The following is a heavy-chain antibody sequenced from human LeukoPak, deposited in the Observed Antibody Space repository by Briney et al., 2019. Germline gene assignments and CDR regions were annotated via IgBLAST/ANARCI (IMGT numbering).Heavy chain of an antibody. CDR2: ISYDGSNK. J-gene: IGHJ4*02. V-gene: IGHV3-30-3*01. Sequence: GGSLRLSCAASGFTFSSYAMHWVRQAPGKGLEWLAVISYDGSNKYYADSVKGRLTISRDNSKNTLYLQMNSLRAEDTAVYYCARDSRPYYSGSRSGPLDYWGQGTLVTVSS. CDR3: ARDSRPYYSGSRSGPLDY. D-gene: IGHD1-26*01. CDR1: GFTFSSYA.